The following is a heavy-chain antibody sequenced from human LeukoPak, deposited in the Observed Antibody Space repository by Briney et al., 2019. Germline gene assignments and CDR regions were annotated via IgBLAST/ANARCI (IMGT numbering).Heavy chain of an antibody. J-gene: IGHJ4*02. V-gene: IGHV4-31*01. CDR3: ARDKSGDV. D-gene: IGHD3-3*01. CDR1: GGSISSGGYY. Sequence: PSQTLSLTCTVSGGSISSGGYYWPWIRQHPGKGLEWIGYIYYSGSTYYNPSLKSPVTISVDTSKNHFSLKLISVTAADTAVYYCARDKSGDVWGQGTLVTVSS. CDR2: IYYSGST.